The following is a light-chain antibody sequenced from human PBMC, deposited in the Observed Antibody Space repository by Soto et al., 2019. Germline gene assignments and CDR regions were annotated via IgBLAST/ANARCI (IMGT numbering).Light chain of an antibody. CDR1: QSVGRS. J-gene: IGKJ4*01. Sequence: IVMTQSPATLSVSPGERATLSCRASQSVGRSLAWYQQKPGQAPSLLIYDASNRATGIPARFSGSGSGTDFTLTISSLEPEDIAVYYCQQRSNWRVTFGEGTKVDIK. CDR2: DAS. V-gene: IGKV3-11*01. CDR3: QQRSNWRVT.